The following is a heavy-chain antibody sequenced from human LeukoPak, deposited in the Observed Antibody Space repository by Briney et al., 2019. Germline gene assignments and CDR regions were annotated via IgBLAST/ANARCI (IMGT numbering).Heavy chain of an antibody. D-gene: IGHD3-10*01. V-gene: IGHV3-23*01. Sequence: GGSLRLSCAASGFTFSSYSMSWVRQAPGKGLEWVSAISGSGGSTYYADPVKGRFTISRDNSKNTLYLQMNSLRAEDTAVYYCAKVRTPRYYGSGSYGYWGQGTLVTVSS. CDR1: GFTFSSYS. J-gene: IGHJ4*02. CDR3: AKVRTPRYYGSGSYGY. CDR2: ISGSGGST.